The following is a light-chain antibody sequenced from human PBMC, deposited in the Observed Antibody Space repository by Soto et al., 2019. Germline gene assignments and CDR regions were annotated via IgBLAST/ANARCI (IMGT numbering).Light chain of an antibody. V-gene: IGKV1-5*03. CDR1: QTKSSW. CDR3: QQYNSYPLT. J-gene: IGKJ4*02. CDR2: KAS. Sequence: DIQMTQFPSTLSGSVGDRVTLTCRASQTKSSWLAWYQQKPEKAPKPLMYKASSLESGVPARSSGSGSGTEFTLTISSLQPDEFAAYYCQQYNSYPLTFGGGTKVDIK.